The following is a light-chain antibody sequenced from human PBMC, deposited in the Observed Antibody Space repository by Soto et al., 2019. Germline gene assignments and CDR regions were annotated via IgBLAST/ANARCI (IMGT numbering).Light chain of an antibody. Sequence: QSALTQPRSVSGSPGQSVTISCTGTSTDVGGYNYVSWYQHHPGKAPKIMIYDVSKRPPGVPDRFSGSKSGNTASLTISGLQAEDEADYYCCSYAGSYTLIFGGGTKLTVL. CDR3: CSYAGSYTLI. CDR2: DVS. J-gene: IGLJ2*01. CDR1: STDVGGYNY. V-gene: IGLV2-11*01.